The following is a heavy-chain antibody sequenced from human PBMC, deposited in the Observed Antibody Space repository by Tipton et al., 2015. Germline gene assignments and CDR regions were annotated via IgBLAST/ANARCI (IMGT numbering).Heavy chain of an antibody. CDR2: MFYTGIT. Sequence: TPSLTCTVSGDSISRYYWNWIRQPPGKGLEWIGYMFYTGITNYNPSLKSRVTMSVATSKNQFSLRLSSVTAADTAVYYCVGGLRGYDPFDYWGQGALVTVSS. J-gene: IGHJ4*02. CDR1: GDSISRYY. D-gene: IGHD5-12*01. V-gene: IGHV4-59*01. CDR3: VGGLRGYDPFDY.